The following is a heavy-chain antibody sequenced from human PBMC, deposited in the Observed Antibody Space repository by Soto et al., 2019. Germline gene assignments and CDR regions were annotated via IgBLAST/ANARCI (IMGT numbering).Heavy chain of an antibody. J-gene: IGHJ4*02. V-gene: IGHV1-2*04. CDR1: GYTFTDYY. CDR3: ARGVSGWSPFDL. Sequence: QVQLVQSGAEVKKPGASVKVSCTASGYTFTDYYVHWVRQAPGQGLEWMGWINVNSGVTNLAQKFQDWVTLSRDTSVSTAYMELNSLKSDGTAVFFCARGVSGWSPFDLWGQVTLVTVSS. CDR2: INVNSGVT. D-gene: IGHD6-19*01.